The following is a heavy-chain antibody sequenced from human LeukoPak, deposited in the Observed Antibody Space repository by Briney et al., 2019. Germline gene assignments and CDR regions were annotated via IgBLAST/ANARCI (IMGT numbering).Heavy chain of an antibody. CDR1: GFTFSSFA. CDR2: FSGSGGST. D-gene: IGHD2-21*02. CDR3: AKPPRNCGGGCRHLFDY. Sequence: EPGGSLRLSCAASGFTFSSFAMNWVRQAPGKGLEWVSAFSGSGGSTYYADSVKGRLTISRDNSKNTLYLQLSSLRAEDTALYYCAKPPRNCGGGCRHLFDYWGQGTLVTVSS. V-gene: IGHV3-23*01. J-gene: IGHJ4*02.